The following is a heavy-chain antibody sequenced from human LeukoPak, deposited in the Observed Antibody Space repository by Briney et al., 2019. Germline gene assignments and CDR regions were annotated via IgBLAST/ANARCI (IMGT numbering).Heavy chain of an antibody. V-gene: IGHV4-4*07. D-gene: IGHD6-19*01. CDR3: AADVAVAGQRGFDY. CDR2: IYTSGST. Sequence: PSETLSLTCTVSGDSISSYYWSWLRQPAGKGLEWIGRIYTSGSTNYNPSLKSRVTMSVDTSKNQFSLKLSSVTAADTAVYYCAADVAVAGQRGFDYWGQGTLVTVSS. CDR1: GDSISSYY. J-gene: IGHJ4*02.